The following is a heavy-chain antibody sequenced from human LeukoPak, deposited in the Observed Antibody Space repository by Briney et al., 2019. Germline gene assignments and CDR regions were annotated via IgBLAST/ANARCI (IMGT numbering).Heavy chain of an antibody. J-gene: IGHJ4*02. CDR1: GGSISSGGYS. CDR2: IYHSGST. D-gene: IGHD5-18*01. Sequence: SQTLSLTCAVSGGSISSGGYSWSWIQQPPGKGLEWIGYIYHSGSTYYNPSLKSRVTISVDRSKNQFSLKLSSVTAADTAVYYCARGPDTAMVMVYFDYWGQGTLVTVSS. V-gene: IGHV4-30-2*01. CDR3: ARGPDTAMVMVYFDY.